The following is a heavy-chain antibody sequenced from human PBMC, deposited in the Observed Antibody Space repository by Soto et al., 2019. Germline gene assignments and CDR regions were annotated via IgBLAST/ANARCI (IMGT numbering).Heavy chain of an antibody. CDR1: GFTFTSYV. V-gene: IGHV3-23*01. CDR2: ISADGGST. D-gene: IGHD4-4*01. J-gene: IGHJ4*02. CDR3: AKDSNKYSSSLRGRYFDY. Sequence: PGGSLRLSCAASGFTFTSYVMTWVRQAPGKGLEWVSAISADGGSTYYADSVKGRFTISRDNSKNTLLLQMNSLGAEDTAVYYCAKDSNKYSSSLRGRYFDYWGQGIGVTVSS.